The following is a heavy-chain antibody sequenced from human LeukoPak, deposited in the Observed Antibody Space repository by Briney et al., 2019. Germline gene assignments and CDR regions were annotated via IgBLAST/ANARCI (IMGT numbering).Heavy chain of an antibody. CDR3: AKGPLGYCSSTSCSNRYYYYYYMDV. D-gene: IGHD2-2*01. V-gene: IGHV3-23*01. J-gene: IGHJ6*03. CDR1: GFTFSSYA. Sequence: GGSLRLSCAASGFTFSSYAMSWVRQAPGKGLEWVSSISGGAASTDYVDSVKGRFTISRDNSKNTLYLQMNSLRAEDTAVYYCAKGPLGYCSSTSCSNRYYYYYYMDVWGKGTTVTVSS. CDR2: ISGGAAST.